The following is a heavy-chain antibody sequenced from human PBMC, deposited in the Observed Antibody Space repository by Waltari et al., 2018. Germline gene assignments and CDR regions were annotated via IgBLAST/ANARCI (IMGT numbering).Heavy chain of an antibody. J-gene: IGHJ4*02. V-gene: IGHV1-46*01. CDR2: INPSGGSA. D-gene: IGHD3-3*01. CDR1: GYTFISYY. CDR3: ARSDYDFWTGAGAFHY. Sequence: QVQLVQSGAEVKKPGASVKVSCKASGYTFISYYMHWVRQAPGQGLEWMGIINPSGGSANDAQKFQGRVTMTRDTSTSTVYMEVSSLRSEDTAVYYCARSDYDFWTGAGAFHYWGQGTLVTVSS.